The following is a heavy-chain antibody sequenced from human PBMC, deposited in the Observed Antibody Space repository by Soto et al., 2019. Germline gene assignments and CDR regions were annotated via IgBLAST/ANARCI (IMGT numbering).Heavy chain of an antibody. Sequence: GGSLRLSCAASEFTFSSYAMSWVRQAPGKGLEWVSAISGSGGSTYYADSVKGRFTISRDNSKNTLYLQMNSLRAEDTSVYYCAKDRVVVVAATPGTDYWGQGTLVTVSS. CDR1: EFTFSSYA. V-gene: IGHV3-23*01. J-gene: IGHJ4*02. D-gene: IGHD2-15*01. CDR3: AKDRVVVVAATPGTDY. CDR2: ISGSGGST.